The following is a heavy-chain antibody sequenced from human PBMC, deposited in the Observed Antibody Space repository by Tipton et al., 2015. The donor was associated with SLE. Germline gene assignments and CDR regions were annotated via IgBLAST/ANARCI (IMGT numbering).Heavy chain of an antibody. V-gene: IGHV4-39*07. D-gene: IGHD3-22*01. Sequence: TLSLTCTVSGGSISSSSYYWGWIRQPPGKGLEWIGSIYYSGSTYYNPSLKSRVTISVNTSKNQFSLKLSSVTAADTAVYYCARGAITYYYDSSGRRWFDPWGQGTRVSVSS. J-gene: IGHJ5*02. CDR1: GGSISSSSYY. CDR3: ARGAITYYYDSSGRRWFDP. CDR2: IYYSGST.